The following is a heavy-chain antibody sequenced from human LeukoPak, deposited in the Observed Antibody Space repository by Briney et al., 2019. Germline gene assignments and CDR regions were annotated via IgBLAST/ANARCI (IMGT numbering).Heavy chain of an antibody. CDR2: IIPIFGTA. D-gene: IGHD1-7*01. CDR1: GGTFSSYA. V-gene: IGHV1-69*13. Sequence: GASVKVSCKASGGTFSSYAISWVRQAPGQGLEWMGGIIPIFGTANYAQKFQGRVTITADESTSTAYMELSSLRSEDTAVCYCARYPTKLELNYYYYGMDVWGQGTTVTVSS. CDR3: ARYPTKLELNYYYYGMDV. J-gene: IGHJ6*02.